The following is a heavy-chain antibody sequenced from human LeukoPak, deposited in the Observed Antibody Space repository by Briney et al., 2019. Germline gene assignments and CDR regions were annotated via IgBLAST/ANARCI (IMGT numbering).Heavy chain of an antibody. J-gene: IGHJ4*02. Sequence: GESLKISCEGSGYSFRDYWIGWVRQMPGGGLEWMGIIYAGDSDTRYSPSFEGQVAISADTSISTAYLHLRSLQASDTAMYYCARRRYSGTYYYFDYWGQGTLVTVSS. CDR2: IYAGDSDT. V-gene: IGHV5-51*01. CDR1: GYSFRDYW. CDR3: ARRRYSGTYYYFDY. D-gene: IGHD1-26*01.